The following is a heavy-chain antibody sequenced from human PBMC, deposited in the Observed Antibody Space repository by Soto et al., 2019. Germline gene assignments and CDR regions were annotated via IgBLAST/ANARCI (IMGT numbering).Heavy chain of an antibody. CDR2: ISAYNGNT. J-gene: IGHJ4*02. V-gene: IGHV1-18*01. D-gene: IGHD2-2*02. CDR3: ARVLYCSSTSCYRGPFDY. CDR1: GYTFTSYG. Sequence: ASVKVSCKASGYTFTSYGISWVRQAPGQGLEWMGWISAYNGNTNYAQKLQGRVTMTTDTSTSTAYMELRSLRSDDTAVYYCARVLYCSSTSCYRGPFDYWGQGTLVTVSS.